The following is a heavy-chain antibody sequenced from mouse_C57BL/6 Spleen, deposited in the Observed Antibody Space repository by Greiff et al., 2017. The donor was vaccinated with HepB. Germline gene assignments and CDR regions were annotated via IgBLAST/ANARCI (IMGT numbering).Heavy chain of an antibody. D-gene: IGHD3-2*02. CDR2: IYPGSGNT. CDR3: ALDSSGLYAMDY. J-gene: IGHJ4*01. V-gene: IGHV1-76*01. Sequence: QVHVKQSGAELVRPGASVKLSCKASGYTFTDYYINWVKQRPGQGLEWIARIYPGSGNTYYNEKFKGKATLTAEKSSSTAYMQLSSLTSEDSAVYFCALDSSGLYAMDYWGQGTSVTVSS. CDR1: GYTFTDYY.